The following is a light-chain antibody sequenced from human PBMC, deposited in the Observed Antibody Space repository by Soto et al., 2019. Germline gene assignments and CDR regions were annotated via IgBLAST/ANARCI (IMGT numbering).Light chain of an antibody. Sequence: DIQMTQSPSSLSASVGDRVTITCRASQSISSYLNWYHQKQGRAPNLLIYAASTLQGGVPSRFSGSGSGTDFTLTISILQPEDFATYYCQQSYSIPLTFGGGTKVEIK. CDR2: AAS. CDR3: QQSYSIPLT. V-gene: IGKV1-39*01. J-gene: IGKJ4*01. CDR1: QSISSY.